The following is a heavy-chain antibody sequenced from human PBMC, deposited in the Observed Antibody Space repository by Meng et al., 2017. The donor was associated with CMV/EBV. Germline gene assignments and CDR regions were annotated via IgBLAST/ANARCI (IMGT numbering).Heavy chain of an antibody. J-gene: IGHJ4*02. CDR1: GFTFSSYW. CDR2: IKQDGSEK. CDR3: ARLLYNWNDAGVDY. D-gene: IGHD1-20*01. Sequence: GGSLRLSCAASGFTFSSYWMSWVRQAPGKGLEWVANIKQDGSEKYYVDSAKGRFTISRDNAKNSLYLQMNSLRAEDTAVYYCARLLYNWNDAGVDYWGQGTLVTVSS. V-gene: IGHV3-7*01.